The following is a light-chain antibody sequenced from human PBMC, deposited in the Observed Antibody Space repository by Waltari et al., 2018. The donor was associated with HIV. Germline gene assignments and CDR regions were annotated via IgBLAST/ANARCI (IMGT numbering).Light chain of an antibody. V-gene: IGKV3-20*01. Sequence: EIVLTQSPGTLSLSPGERAALSCRASQSVTSNYFAWYQQKPGRAPRRLISGASNRASGIPDRFSGSGAGTDFTLTISRLEPEDFAVYYCQQYGTSQWTFGRGTKVEI. J-gene: IGKJ1*01. CDR3: QQYGTSQWT. CDR2: GAS. CDR1: QSVTSNY.